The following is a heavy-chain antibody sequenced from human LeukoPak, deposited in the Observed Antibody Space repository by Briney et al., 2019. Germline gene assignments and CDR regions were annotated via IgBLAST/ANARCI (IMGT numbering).Heavy chain of an antibody. D-gene: IGHD3-22*01. CDR1: GGSISSGGYY. CDR3: ARVGGYPLSAFDI. Sequence: SETLSLTCTVSGGSISSGGYYWSWIRQHPGKGLEWIEYIYYSGSTYYNPSLKSRVTISVDTSKNQFSLKLSSVTAADTAVYFCARVGGYPLSAFDIWGQGTMVTVSS. CDR2: IYYSGST. J-gene: IGHJ3*02. V-gene: IGHV4-31*03.